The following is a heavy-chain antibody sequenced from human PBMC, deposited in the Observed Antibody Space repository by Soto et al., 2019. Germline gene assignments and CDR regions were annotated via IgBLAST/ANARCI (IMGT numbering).Heavy chain of an antibody. V-gene: IGHV4-61*01. J-gene: IGHJ6*02. Sequence: SETQSLTCTVSGGYVSSGSYYWSWIRQPPGKGLEWIGYIYYSGSTNYNPSLKSRVTISVDTSKNQFSLKLSSVTAADTAVYYCARDRLVLDYYYGMDVWGQGTTVTVSS. CDR2: IYYSGST. CDR3: ARDRLVLDYYYGMDV. CDR1: GGYVSSGSYY. D-gene: IGHD6-19*01.